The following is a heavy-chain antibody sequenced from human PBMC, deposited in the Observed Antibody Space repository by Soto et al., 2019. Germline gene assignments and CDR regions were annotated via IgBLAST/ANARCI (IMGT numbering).Heavy chain of an antibody. CDR1: GFTVSSNY. J-gene: IGHJ4*02. D-gene: IGHD6-19*01. V-gene: IGHV3-53*01. CDR2: IYSGGST. CDR3: AKVSSGWYSNFDD. Sequence: GGSLRLSCAASGFTVSSNYMSWVRQAPGKGLEWVSVIYSGGSTYYADSVKGRFTISRDNSKNTLYLQMNSLRAEDTAVYYCAKVSSGWYSNFDDWGQGTLVTVSS.